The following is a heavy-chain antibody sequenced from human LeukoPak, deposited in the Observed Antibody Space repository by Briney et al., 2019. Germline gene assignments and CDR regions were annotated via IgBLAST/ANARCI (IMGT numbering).Heavy chain of an antibody. CDR1: GFSLTTREVG. D-gene: IGHD4-17*01. CDR2: TYWNEDN. J-gene: IGHJ5*02. V-gene: IGHV2-5*01. CDR3: ARFSTTMTTGYFDP. Sequence: SGPTLVKPTQTLTLTCSFSGFSLTTREVGVTWIRQPPGKPLEWLPLTYWNEDNRYSPSLGTRLTLTRDTSENQVVLTMTNVDPADTATYYCARFSTTMTTGYFDPWGPGVPVTVSS.